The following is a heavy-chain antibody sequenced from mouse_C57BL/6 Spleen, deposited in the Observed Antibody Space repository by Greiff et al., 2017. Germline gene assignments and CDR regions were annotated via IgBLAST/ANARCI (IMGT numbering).Heavy chain of an antibody. CDR2: ISDGGSYT. Sequence: EVNVVESGGGLVKPGGSLKLSCAASGFTFSSYAMSWVRQTPEKRLEWVATISDGGSYTYYPDNVKGRFTISRDNAKNTLYLQLSHLKSEDTAMYYCARDVDGYGDFDYWGQGTTLTVSS. CDR3: ARDVDGYGDFDY. D-gene: IGHD2-3*01. V-gene: IGHV5-4*01. CDR1: GFTFSSYA. J-gene: IGHJ2*01.